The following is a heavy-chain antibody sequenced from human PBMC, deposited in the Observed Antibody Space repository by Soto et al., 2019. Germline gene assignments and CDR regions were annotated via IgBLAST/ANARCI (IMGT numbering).Heavy chain of an antibody. Sequence: ASVKVSCKASGYTFTSYGISWVRQAPGQGLEWMGWISAYNGNTNYAQKLQGRVTMTTDTSTSTAYMELRSLRSDDTAVYYCARGKSYCSGGSCHRAYYYYYGMDVWGQGTTVTVSS. CDR2: ISAYNGNT. D-gene: IGHD2-15*01. CDR3: ARGKSYCSGGSCHRAYYYYYGMDV. CDR1: GYTFTSYG. J-gene: IGHJ6*02. V-gene: IGHV1-18*01.